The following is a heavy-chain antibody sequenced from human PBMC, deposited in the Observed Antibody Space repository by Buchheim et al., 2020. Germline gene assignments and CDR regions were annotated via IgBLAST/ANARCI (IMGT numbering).Heavy chain of an antibody. CDR2: ISYDGSNK. Sequence: QVQLVESGGGVVQPGRSLRLSCAASGFTFSSYAMHWVRQAPGKGLEWVAVISYDGSNKYYADSVKGRFTISRDNSKNTLYLQMNSLRAEDTAVYYCARESTLWYDSSGYYDYWGQGTL. CDR1: GFTFSSYA. J-gene: IGHJ4*02. D-gene: IGHD3-22*01. CDR3: ARESTLWYDSSGYYDY. V-gene: IGHV3-30-3*01.